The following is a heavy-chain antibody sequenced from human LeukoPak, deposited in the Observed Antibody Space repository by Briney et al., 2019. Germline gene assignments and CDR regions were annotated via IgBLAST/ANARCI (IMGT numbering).Heavy chain of an antibody. V-gene: IGHV1-8*01. Sequence: VKVSCKASGYTFTSYDINWVRQATGQGLEWVGWVNPNSGNTGYAQKFQGRVTMTRNTSISTAYMELSSLRSEDTAVYYCARELTGPGYYYYGMDVWGQGTTVTVSS. CDR3: ARELTGPGYYYYGMDV. D-gene: IGHD3-9*01. CDR2: VNPNSGNT. J-gene: IGHJ6*02. CDR1: GYTFTSYD.